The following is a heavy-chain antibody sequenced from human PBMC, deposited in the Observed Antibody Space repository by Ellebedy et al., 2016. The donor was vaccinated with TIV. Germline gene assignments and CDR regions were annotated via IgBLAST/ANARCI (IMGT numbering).Heavy chain of an antibody. J-gene: IGHJ4*02. D-gene: IGHD5-24*01. CDR2: VHYRGYT. Sequence: MPSETLSLTCTVSGGSLSSGDYYWNWIRQPPGKGLEWIAYVHYRGYTNYNPSLESRVAISLDTSKNQVSLKLTSVTAADTAGYYCAREGIDGYNYFDYWGRGTLVTVSS. V-gene: IGHV4-61*08. CDR3: AREGIDGYNYFDY. CDR1: GGSLSSGDYY.